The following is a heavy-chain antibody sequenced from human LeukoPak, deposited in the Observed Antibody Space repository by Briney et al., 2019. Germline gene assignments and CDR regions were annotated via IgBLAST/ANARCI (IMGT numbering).Heavy chain of an antibody. D-gene: IGHD1-1*01. J-gene: IGHJ4*02. CDR3: ARDPGTADPILGMYYFDY. Sequence: GASVKVSCKASGGTFSSYAISWVRQAPGQGLEWMGGIIPIFGTANYAQKFQGRVTITAVESTSTAYMELSSLRSEDTAVYYCARDPGTADPILGMYYFDYWGQGTLVTVSS. CDR1: GGTFSSYA. V-gene: IGHV1-69*13. CDR2: IIPIFGTA.